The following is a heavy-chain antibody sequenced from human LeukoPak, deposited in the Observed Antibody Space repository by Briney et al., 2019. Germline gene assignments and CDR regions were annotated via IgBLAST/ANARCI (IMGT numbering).Heavy chain of an antibody. J-gene: IGHJ4*02. CDR1: GGSISSGDYY. V-gene: IGHV4-30-4*01. CDR3: ARGRDGYNQYYFVY. Sequence: SQTLSLTCTVSGGSISSGDYYWSWIHQPPGKGLEWIGYIYYSGSTYYNPSLKSRVTISVDTSKNQFSLKLSSVTAADTAVYYCARGRDGYNQYYFVYWGQGTLVTVSS. CDR2: IYYSGST. D-gene: IGHD5-24*01.